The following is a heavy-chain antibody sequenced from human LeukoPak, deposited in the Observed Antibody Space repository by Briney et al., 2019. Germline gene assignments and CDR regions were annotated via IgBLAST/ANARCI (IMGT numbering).Heavy chain of an antibody. CDR2: INHSGST. J-gene: IGHJ4*02. V-gene: IGHV4-34*01. CDR3: ARLRGDY. CDR1: GVSFSGYY. D-gene: IGHD1-26*01. Sequence: SETLSLTCAVYGVSFSGYYWSWIRQPPGKGLEWIGEINHSGSTNYNPSLKSRVTISVDTSKNQFSLKLSSVTAADTAVYYCARLRGDYWGQGTLVTVSS.